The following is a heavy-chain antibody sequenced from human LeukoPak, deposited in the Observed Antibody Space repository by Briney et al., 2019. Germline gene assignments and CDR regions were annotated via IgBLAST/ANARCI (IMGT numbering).Heavy chain of an antibody. CDR3: ANGVVPTGDYFDY. V-gene: IGHV4-61*08. CDR2: IYYSGST. J-gene: IGHJ4*02. CDR1: GGSISSSGYY. D-gene: IGHD2-2*01. Sequence: SQTLSLTCTVSGGSISSSGYYWSWIRQYPGKGLEWIGYIYYSGSTNYNPSLKSRVTISVDTSKNQFSLKLSSVTAADTAVYYCANGVVPTGDYFDYWGQGALVTVSS.